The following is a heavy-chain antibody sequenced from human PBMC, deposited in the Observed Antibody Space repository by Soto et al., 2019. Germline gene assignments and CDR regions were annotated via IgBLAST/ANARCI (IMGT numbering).Heavy chain of an antibody. CDR2: IYPGDSDT. J-gene: IGHJ3*02. V-gene: IGHV5-51*01. Sequence: GESLKISCKGSGYSFTSYWIGWVRQMPGKGLEWMGIIYPGDSDTRYSPSFQGQVTISADKSISTAYLQWSSLKASDTAMYYCARRRASIAVAGTEGAFDIWGQGTMVTV. CDR3: ARRRASIAVAGTEGAFDI. CDR1: GYSFTSYW. D-gene: IGHD6-19*01.